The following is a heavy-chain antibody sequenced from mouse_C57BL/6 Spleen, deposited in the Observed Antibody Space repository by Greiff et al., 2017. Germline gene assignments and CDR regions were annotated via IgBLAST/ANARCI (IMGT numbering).Heavy chain of an antibody. CDR1: GYSFTGYY. CDR2: IYPYNGVS. V-gene: IGHV1-31*01. D-gene: IGHD2-3*01. J-gene: IGHJ2*01. CDR3: ARPYDGYYLDY. Sequence: EVQLQQSGPELVKPGASVKISCKASGYSFTGYYMHWLKQSHGNILDWIGYIYPYNGVSSSNQKFKGQATLTVDKSYSTVYMERRSLTSEDSSVYYCARPYDGYYLDYWGQGTTLTVSS.